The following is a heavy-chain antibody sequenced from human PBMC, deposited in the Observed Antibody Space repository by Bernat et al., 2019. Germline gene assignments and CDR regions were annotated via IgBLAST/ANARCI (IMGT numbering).Heavy chain of an antibody. V-gene: IGHV1-18*01. J-gene: IGHJ4*02. D-gene: IGHD6-19*01. CDR1: GYTFISYG. CDR3: ARVRFVVAVADNDY. Sequence: QVQLVQSGAEVKKPGASVKVSCTASGYTFISYGISWARQAPGQGLEWMGWISAYYGNTNYAQKLQGRVTMTTDTSTSTAYMELRSRRSDDTAVYYCARVRFVVAVADNDYWGQGTLVTVSS. CDR2: ISAYYGNT.